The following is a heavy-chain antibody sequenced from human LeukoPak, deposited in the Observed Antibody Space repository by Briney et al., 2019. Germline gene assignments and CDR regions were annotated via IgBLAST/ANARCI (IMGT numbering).Heavy chain of an antibody. CDR3: AHFHSSGSYGMDV. J-gene: IGHJ6*02. CDR1: GFSLTTTGVG. D-gene: IGHD6-19*01. V-gene: IGHV2-5*01. CDR2: IFSNDDK. Sequence: SGPTLVKPTQTLTLTCTFSGFSLTTTGVGVGWIRQPPGKALEWLALIFSNDDKRYSTSLKTRLTITKDTSRNQVVLTMTNMDPMDTATYYCAHFHSSGSYGMDVWGQGTTVTASS.